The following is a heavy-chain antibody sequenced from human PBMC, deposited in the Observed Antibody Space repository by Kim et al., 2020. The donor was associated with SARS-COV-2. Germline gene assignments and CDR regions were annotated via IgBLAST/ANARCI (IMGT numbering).Heavy chain of an antibody. CDR1: GGTFSSYA. Sequence: SVKVSCKASGGTFSSYAISWVRQAPGQGLEWMGGITPIFGTANYAQKFQGRVTIPAAESTSTAYMELTSLRSEATALYYFARRGVFVAAQHVPPFDP. CDR3: ARRGVFVAAQHVPPFDP. CDR2: ITPIFGTA. V-gene: IGHV1-69*13. D-gene: IGHD3-10*01. J-gene: IGHJ5*02.